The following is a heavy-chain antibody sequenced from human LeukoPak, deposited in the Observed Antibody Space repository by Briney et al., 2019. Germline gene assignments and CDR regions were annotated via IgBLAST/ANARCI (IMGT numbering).Heavy chain of an antibody. CDR2: IYYSGST. D-gene: IGHD2-8*02. Sequence: PGGSLRLSCAVSGFTFSTYNVNWVRQAPGKGLEWIGDIYYSGSTNYNPSLKSRVTIAVDTSKNQFSLKLSSVTAADTAVYYCARGYWFYFDYWGQGTLVTVSS. J-gene: IGHJ4*02. V-gene: IGHV4-59*01. CDR1: GFTFSTYN. CDR3: ARGYWFYFDY.